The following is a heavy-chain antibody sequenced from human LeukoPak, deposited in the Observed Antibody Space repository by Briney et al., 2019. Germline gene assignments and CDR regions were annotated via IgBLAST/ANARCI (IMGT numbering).Heavy chain of an antibody. D-gene: IGHD3/OR15-3a*01. CDR2: ISSGGRST. Sequence: GGSLRLSCAASGFTFNNYAMSWVRQAPGKGLEWLSLISSGGRSTWNADSVEGRFTISRDNSKNTLYLQMSSLKGEDTATYYCAKDHSDCRGKDCFLHQDWGQGTLVTVSS. CDR1: GFTFNNYA. V-gene: IGHV3-23*01. CDR3: AKDHSDCRGKDCFLHQD. J-gene: IGHJ4*02.